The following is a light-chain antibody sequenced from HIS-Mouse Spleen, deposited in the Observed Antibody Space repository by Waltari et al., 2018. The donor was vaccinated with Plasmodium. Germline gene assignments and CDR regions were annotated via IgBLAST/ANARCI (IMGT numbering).Light chain of an antibody. J-gene: IGLJ3*02. V-gene: IGLV5-37*01. CDR1: SDINVGSYN. Sequence: QPVLTQPPSSSASPGESARLTCTLPSDINVGSYNIYWYPPKPGSPPRYPLYYYSDSDKGQGSGVPSRFSGSKDASANTGILLIPGLQSEDEADYYCMIWPSNASGVFGGGTKLTVL. CDR2: YYSDSDK. CDR3: MIWPSNASGV.